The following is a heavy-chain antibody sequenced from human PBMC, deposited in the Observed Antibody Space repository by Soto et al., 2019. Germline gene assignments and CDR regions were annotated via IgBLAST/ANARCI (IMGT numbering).Heavy chain of an antibody. V-gene: IGHV3-23*01. CDR3: AHPRGYGVFDAYDI. CDR2: LTPSGGET. D-gene: IGHD4-17*01. Sequence: ESGGGLVRPGGSLRLSCVASGFTFSTYAMSWVRQAPGTGLEWVSALTPSGGETYYADSVKGRFTISRDNSMNALYLQMNSLRIEDTAVYYCAHPRGYGVFDAYDIWGQGTMVTVSS. CDR1: GFTFSTYA. J-gene: IGHJ3*02.